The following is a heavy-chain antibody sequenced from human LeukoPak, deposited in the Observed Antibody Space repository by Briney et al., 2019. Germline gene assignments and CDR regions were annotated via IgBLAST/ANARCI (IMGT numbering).Heavy chain of an antibody. CDR3: AKDRDWGTAFDI. Sequence: GRSLRLSCAASGFTFSSSAMHWVRQPPGKGLEWVAVISYDGKHKHFADSVKGRFTISRDNSRNTLYLQLNSLKADDTAVYYCAKDRDWGTAFDIWGQGTMVTVSS. D-gene: IGHD7-27*01. V-gene: IGHV3-30*18. CDR2: ISYDGKHK. CDR1: GFTFSSSA. J-gene: IGHJ3*02.